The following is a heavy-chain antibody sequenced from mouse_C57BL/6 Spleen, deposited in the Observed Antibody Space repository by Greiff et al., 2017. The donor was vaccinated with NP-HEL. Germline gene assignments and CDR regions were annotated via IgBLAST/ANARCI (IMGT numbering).Heavy chain of an antibody. CDR1: GFNIKDDY. Sequence: EVQLQQSGAELVRPGASVKLSCTASGFNIKDDYMHWVKQRPEQGLEWIGWIDPENGDTEYASKFQGKATITADTSSNTAYLQLSSLTSEDTAVYYCTTGMITFYAMDYWGQGTSVTVSS. CDR3: TTGMITFYAMDY. V-gene: IGHV14-4*01. CDR2: IDPENGDT. D-gene: IGHD2-4*01. J-gene: IGHJ4*01.